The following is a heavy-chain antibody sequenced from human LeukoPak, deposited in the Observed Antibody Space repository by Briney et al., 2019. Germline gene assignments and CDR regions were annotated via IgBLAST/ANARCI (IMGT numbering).Heavy chain of an antibody. V-gene: IGHV3-74*01. J-gene: IGHJ6*03. Sequence: GGSLRLSCAASGFTFSNYWMHWVRQAPGKGLVWVSRINSDGSSTSYADSVKGRFTISRDNAKNTLYLQMNSLRAEDTAVYYCARVSSGSYFGYSYYYMDVWGKGTTVTVSS. CDR1: GFTFSNYW. CDR2: INSDGSST. D-gene: IGHD1-26*01. CDR3: ARVSSGSYFGYSYYYMDV.